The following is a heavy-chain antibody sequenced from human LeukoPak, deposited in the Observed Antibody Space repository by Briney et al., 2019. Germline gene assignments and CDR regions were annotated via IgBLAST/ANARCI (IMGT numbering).Heavy chain of an antibody. V-gene: IGHV4-39*07. CDR3: ARFSRWLPFES. Sequence: SETLSLTCSVFGGSISSSNYYWGWIRQPPGKGLEWIGSIYYSGSTYYNPSLKSRVTISIDTSKNQFSLRLTSVTAADTAVYYCARFSRWLPFESWGQGTLVTVSS. D-gene: IGHD5-12*01. CDR1: GGSISSSNYY. J-gene: IGHJ4*02. CDR2: IYYSGST.